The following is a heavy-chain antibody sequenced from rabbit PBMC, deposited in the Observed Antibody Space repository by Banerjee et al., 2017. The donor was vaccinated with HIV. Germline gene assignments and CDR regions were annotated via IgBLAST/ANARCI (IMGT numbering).Heavy chain of an antibody. D-gene: IGHD1-1*01. V-gene: IGHV1S40*01. CDR1: GFSFSSSYY. CDR3: ARDSIYVSSSDYPDWLDL. J-gene: IGHJ5*01. Sequence: QSLEESGGDLVKPGTSLTLTCTASGFSFSSSYYLCWVRQAPGKGLEWIACIYAGSSGSTYYANWATGRFTISKTSSTTVTLQMTSLTAADTATYFCARDSIYVSSSDYPDWLDLWGQGTLVTDS. CDR2: IYAGSSGST.